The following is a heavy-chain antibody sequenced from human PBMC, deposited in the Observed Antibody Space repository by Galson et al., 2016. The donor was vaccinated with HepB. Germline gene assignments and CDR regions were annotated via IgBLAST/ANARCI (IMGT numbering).Heavy chain of an antibody. J-gene: IGHJ1*01. CDR3: ARDRLQYYYDSGDSSEYFQY. D-gene: IGHD3-22*01. Sequence: SVKVSCKASGYTFSDYGIHWLRQAPGQRPEWMGRINGGSDKTKYSQKFQGRVTIIRDTSASTAYMELSSLRTEDTAVYYCARDRLQYYYDSGDSSEYFQYWGQGTLITVSS. V-gene: IGHV1-3*01. CDR2: INGGSDKT. CDR1: GYTFSDYG.